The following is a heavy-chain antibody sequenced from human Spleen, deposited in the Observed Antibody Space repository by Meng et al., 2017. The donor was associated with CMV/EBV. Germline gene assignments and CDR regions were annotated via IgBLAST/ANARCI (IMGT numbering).Heavy chain of an antibody. J-gene: IGHJ4*02. Sequence: QITLKESGPTLVKPTQTLTLTCTFSGFSLSTSGVGVGWIRQPPGKALEWLALIYWDDDKRYSPSLKSRLTITKDTSKNQVVLTMTNMDPVDTATYYCAHTSLRFLEWLSTYYFDYWGQGTLVTVS. CDR2: IYWDDDK. CDR3: AHTSLRFLEWLSTYYFDY. CDR1: GFSLSTSGVG. V-gene: IGHV2-5*02. D-gene: IGHD3-3*01.